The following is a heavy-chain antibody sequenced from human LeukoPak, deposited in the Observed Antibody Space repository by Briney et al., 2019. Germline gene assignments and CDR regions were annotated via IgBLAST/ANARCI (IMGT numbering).Heavy chain of an antibody. V-gene: IGHV3-21*01. CDR1: GFTFSTYS. CDR2: ISSSSSYI. CDR3: ARAAIVADTTTSPFDY. D-gene: IGHD1-26*01. J-gene: IGHJ4*02. Sequence: PGGSLRLSCAASGFTFSTYSMNWVRQAPGKGLEWVSSISSSSSYIYYADSVKGRFTTSRDNAKNSLYLQMNSLRAEDTPVYYCARAAIVADTTTSPFDYWGQGTLVTVSS.